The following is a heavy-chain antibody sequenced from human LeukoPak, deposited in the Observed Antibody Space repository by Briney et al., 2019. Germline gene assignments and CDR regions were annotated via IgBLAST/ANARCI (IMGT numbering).Heavy chain of an antibody. CDR2: INPNSGGT. Sequence: ASVKVSCKASGYTFTGYYMHWVRQAPGQGLEWMGWINPNSGGTNYAQKFQGRATMTRDTSISTAYMELSRLRSDDTAVYYCARDLYDYVWGSYRLRAFDIWGQGTMVTVSS. CDR3: ARDLYDYVWGSYRLRAFDI. J-gene: IGHJ3*02. CDR1: GYTFTGYY. D-gene: IGHD3-16*02. V-gene: IGHV1-2*02.